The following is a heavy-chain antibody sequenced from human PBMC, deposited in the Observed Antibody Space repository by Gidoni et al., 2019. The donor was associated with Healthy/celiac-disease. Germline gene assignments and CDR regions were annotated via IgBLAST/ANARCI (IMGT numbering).Heavy chain of an antibody. CDR1: GFSLSTSGVG. CDR3: AHSSYNWNYIWYFDL. CDR2: IYWDDDK. J-gene: IGHJ2*01. Sequence: QITLKESGPTLVKPTQTLTLTCTFSGFSLSTSGVGVGWIRQPPGKALEWLALIYWDDDKRYSPSLKSRLTITKDTSKNQVVLTKTNMDPVDTATYYCAHSSYNWNYIWYFDLWGRGTLVTVSS. V-gene: IGHV2-5*02. D-gene: IGHD1-7*01.